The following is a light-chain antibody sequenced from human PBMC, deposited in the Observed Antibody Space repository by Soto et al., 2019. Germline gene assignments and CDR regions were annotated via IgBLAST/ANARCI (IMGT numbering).Light chain of an antibody. CDR3: QQYNNWPFS. CDR2: KAS. Sequence: DIQVKRVDSTLSATIGERVTITCRASQTISSWLAWYQQKPGKAPKLLIYKASTLKSGVPSRFSGSGSGTEFTLTISGLQSEDFAVYFCQQYNNWPFSFGQVTRLEIK. J-gene: IGKJ5*01. CDR1: QTISSW. V-gene: IGKV1-5*03.